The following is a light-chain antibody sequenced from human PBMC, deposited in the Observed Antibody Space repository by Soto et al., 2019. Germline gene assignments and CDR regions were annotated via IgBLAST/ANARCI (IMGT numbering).Light chain of an antibody. CDR3: QQYNSCSMYS. J-gene: IGKJ2*03. V-gene: IGKV1-5*03. CDR2: EAS. Sequence: DIQMTQSPSTLSASVGDRVTITCRASQSVTKWLAWYQQKPGKAPKLLIYEASVLERGVPSRFSGSGSETEFTLTISGLQPDDFATYYCQQYNSCSMYSFGQGTKLESK. CDR1: QSVTKW.